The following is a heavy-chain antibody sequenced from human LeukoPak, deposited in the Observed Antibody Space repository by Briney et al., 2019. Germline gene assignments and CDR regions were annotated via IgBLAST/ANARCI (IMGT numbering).Heavy chain of an antibody. Sequence: SETLSLTCTVSGGSIGSYYWSWIRQPPGKGLEWIGYIYYSGSTNYNPSLKSRVTISVDTSKNQFSLKLSSVTAADTAVYYCARVRVVVPAAMDVWGKGTTVTVSS. V-gene: IGHV4-59*01. D-gene: IGHD2-2*01. CDR1: GGSIGSYY. CDR3: ARVRVVVPAAMDV. J-gene: IGHJ6*04. CDR2: IYYSGST.